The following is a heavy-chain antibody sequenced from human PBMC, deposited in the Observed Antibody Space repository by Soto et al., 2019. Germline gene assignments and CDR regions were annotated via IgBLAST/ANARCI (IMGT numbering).Heavy chain of an antibody. D-gene: IGHD1-26*01. V-gene: IGHV1-18*01. Sequence: QVQLVQSGGEVKKPGASVKVSCKASGYTCMYYGISWVRQAPGQGLEWMGLISAYNGNTTYAKKLQGRVTMTTDTSTSTADMELRRLRADDTAVYYCSRVVGIPPDADYWGQGTLVTVSS. CDR1: GYTCMYYG. CDR2: ISAYNGNT. J-gene: IGHJ4*02. CDR3: SRVVGIPPDADY.